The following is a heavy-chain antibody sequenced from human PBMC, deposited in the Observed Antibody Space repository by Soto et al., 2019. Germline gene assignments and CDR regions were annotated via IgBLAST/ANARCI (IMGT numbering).Heavy chain of an antibody. Sequence: QVQLVESGGGVVQPGRSLRLSCAASGFTFSSYAMHWVRQAPGKGLEWVAVISYDGSNKYYADSVKGRFTISRDYSKNTLYLQMTSLRADDTAVYYCARARGITDAFDRWGQGTMVTVSS. CDR3: ARARGITDAFDR. CDR1: GFTFSSYA. J-gene: IGHJ3*02. D-gene: IGHD1-20*01. V-gene: IGHV3-30-3*01. CDR2: ISYDGSNK.